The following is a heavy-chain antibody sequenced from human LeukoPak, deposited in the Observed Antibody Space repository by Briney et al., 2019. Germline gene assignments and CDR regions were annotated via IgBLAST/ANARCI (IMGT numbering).Heavy chain of an antibody. V-gene: IGHV1-18*01. CDR2: ISPYNGNT. CDR1: GYSFTSFG. Sequence: ASVKVSCKASGYSFTSFGITWVRQAPGRGLEWMGWISPYNGNTNYAQKLQGRVTMTTDTSTSTAYMELRSLRSDDTAVYYCARASIAARPYGYWGQGTLVTVSS. CDR3: ARASIAARPYGY. D-gene: IGHD6-6*01. J-gene: IGHJ4*02.